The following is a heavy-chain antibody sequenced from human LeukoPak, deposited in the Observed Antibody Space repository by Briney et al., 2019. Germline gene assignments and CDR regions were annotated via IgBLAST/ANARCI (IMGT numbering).Heavy chain of an antibody. D-gene: IGHD3-9*01. V-gene: IGHV6-1*01. CDR2: TYYRPKWYN. Sequence: SQTLSLTCAISGDSVSSNSAAWSWIRQPPSRGLEWLGRTYYRPKWYNDYAVSVKSRITINPDTSKNQFSLQLNSVTPEDTAVYYCARSQYDILTGYYYYGMDVWGQGTTVTVSS. CDR1: GDSVSSNSAA. CDR3: ARSQYDILTGYYYYGMDV. J-gene: IGHJ6*02.